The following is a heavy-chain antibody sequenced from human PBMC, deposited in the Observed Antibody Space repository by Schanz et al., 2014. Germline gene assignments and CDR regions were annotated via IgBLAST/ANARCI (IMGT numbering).Heavy chain of an antibody. V-gene: IGHV3-64*01. CDR2: LSANGDST. CDR1: GFTLSNYA. D-gene: IGHD3-10*01. CDR3: ARPALWFGDNCFDP. Sequence: EVQLVESGGGLVKPGGSLKLSCAAPGFTLSNYAMHWVRQTPDKGLEWVSGLSANGDSTFYSSSVKGRFTISRDNAKNTLYLQMNSLRAEDTAVYYCARPALWFGDNCFDPWGQGTLVTVSS. J-gene: IGHJ5*02.